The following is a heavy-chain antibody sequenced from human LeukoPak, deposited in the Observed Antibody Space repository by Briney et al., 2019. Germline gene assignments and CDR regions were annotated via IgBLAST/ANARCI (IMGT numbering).Heavy chain of an antibody. CDR1: GYSFTSYW. D-gene: IGHD6-13*01. V-gene: IGHV5-51*01. J-gene: IGHJ6*02. Sequence: GESLKISCKGSGYSFTSYWVGWERQMPGKGLEWMGIIYPGDSDTRYSPSFQGQVTISADKSISTAYLQWSSLKASDTAMYYCARLAEAAAGTYPYYYGMDVWGQGTTVTVSS. CDR3: ARLAEAAAGTYPYYYGMDV. CDR2: IYPGDSDT.